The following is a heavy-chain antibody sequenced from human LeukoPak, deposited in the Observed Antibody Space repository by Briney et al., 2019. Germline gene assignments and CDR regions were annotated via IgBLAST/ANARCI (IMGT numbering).Heavy chain of an antibody. J-gene: IGHJ4*02. V-gene: IGHV4-59*01. CDR1: GGSIGSYY. CDR2: IYYSGST. Sequence: PSETLSLTCTVSGGSIGSYYWSWIRQPPGKGLEWIGYIYYSGSTNYNPSLKSRVTISVDTSKNQFSLKLSSVTAADTAVYYCARGGSSWSAFDYWGRGTPVTVSS. CDR3: ARGGSSWSAFDY. D-gene: IGHD6-13*01.